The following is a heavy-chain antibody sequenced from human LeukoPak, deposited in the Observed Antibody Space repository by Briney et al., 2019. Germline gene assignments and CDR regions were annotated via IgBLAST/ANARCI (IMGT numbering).Heavy chain of an antibody. CDR3: ARDHNYAFDN. CDR2: IGIDSGNT. CDR1: AFSFIEYS. Sequence: GGSLRLSCTASAFSFIEYSMNWVRQALVLGPEWISYIGIDSGNTKYADSVRGLFTIYADKAKNSLHLQMNSLRVDNTAVYYCARDHNYAFDNWGQGTLVSVTS. D-gene: IGHD1-1*01. J-gene: IGHJ4*02. V-gene: IGHV3-21*05.